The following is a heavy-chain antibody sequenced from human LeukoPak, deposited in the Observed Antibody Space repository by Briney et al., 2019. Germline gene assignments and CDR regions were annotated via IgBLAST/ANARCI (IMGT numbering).Heavy chain of an antibody. Sequence: GGSLRLSCAASGFTFSSYAMSWVRQAPGKGLEWVSAISGSGGSTYYADSVKGRFTISRDNSKNTLYLQMNSLRADDTAVYFCAKDSSSYVTPEDHWGQGTLVTVSS. CDR2: ISGSGGST. J-gene: IGHJ4*02. V-gene: IGHV3-23*01. CDR3: AKDSSSYVTPEDH. CDR1: GFTFSSYA. D-gene: IGHD6-13*01.